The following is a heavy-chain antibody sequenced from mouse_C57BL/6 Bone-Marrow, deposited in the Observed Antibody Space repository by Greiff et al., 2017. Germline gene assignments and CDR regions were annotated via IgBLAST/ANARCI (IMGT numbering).Heavy chain of an antibody. V-gene: IGHV14-4*01. CDR2: IAPEIGDT. Sequence: EVQVVESGAELVRPGASVKLSCTASGFNIKDDYIHWVKQRPEQGLEWIGRIAPEIGDTEYASKFQGKATITSDTSSNTAYLQLSSLTSEDTAVYYCSSFDGNYFDFWGQGTPLTVAS. CDR1: GFNIKDDY. CDR3: SSFDGNYFDF. D-gene: IGHD2-3*01. J-gene: IGHJ2*01.